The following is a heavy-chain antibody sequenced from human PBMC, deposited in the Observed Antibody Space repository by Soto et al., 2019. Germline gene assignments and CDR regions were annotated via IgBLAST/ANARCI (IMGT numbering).Heavy chain of an antibody. CDR1: GFSLSTSGVG. CDR2: IYWNDDK. D-gene: IGHD3-3*01. J-gene: IGHJ6*02. Sequence: SGPTLVNPTQTLTLTCTFSGFSLSTSGVGVGWIRQPPGKALEWLALIYWNDDKRYSPSLKSRLTITKDTSKNQVVLTMTNMDPVDTATYYCAHTQAEGSDADYDFWSGPNNPYYYYGMDVWGQGTTVTVSS. V-gene: IGHV2-5*01. CDR3: AHTQAEGSDADYDFWSGPNNPYYYYGMDV.